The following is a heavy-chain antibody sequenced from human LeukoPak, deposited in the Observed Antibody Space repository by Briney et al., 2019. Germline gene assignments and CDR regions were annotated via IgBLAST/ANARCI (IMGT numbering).Heavy chain of an antibody. J-gene: IGHJ3*02. V-gene: IGHV3-53*01. CDR2: IYSGGRT. Sequence: GGSLRLSCVASGITVSSNDMSWVRQAPGKGLEWVSLIYSGGRTDYADSVKGRFTISRDNSKNTVYLQMNSLRAEDTAVYYCAGILRGAFDIWGQGKMVTVSS. CDR3: AGILRGAFDI. CDR1: GITVSSND.